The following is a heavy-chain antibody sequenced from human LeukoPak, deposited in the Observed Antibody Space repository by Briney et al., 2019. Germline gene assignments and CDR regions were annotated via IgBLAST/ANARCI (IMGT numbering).Heavy chain of an antibody. Sequence: GGSLRLSCAASGFTFDDYAMHWVRQAPGKGLEWVSLISWDGGSTYYADSVKGRFTISRDNAKNSLYLQMNSLRAEDTAVYYCARGGYSSSWYEDYWGQGTLVTVSS. CDR3: ARGGYSSSWYEDY. D-gene: IGHD6-13*01. CDR2: ISWDGGST. CDR1: GFTFDDYA. V-gene: IGHV3-43D*03. J-gene: IGHJ4*02.